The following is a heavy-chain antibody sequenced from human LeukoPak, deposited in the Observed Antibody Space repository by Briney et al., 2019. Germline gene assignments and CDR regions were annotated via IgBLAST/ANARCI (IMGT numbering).Heavy chain of an antibody. Sequence: GGSLRLSCAASGFTFSSYSMSWVRQAPRKGLEWVSSISSSSTYVYYADSVKGRFTISRDNAKISLYLQMNSLGAEDTAVYYCARDLRDSYGFFAFDYWGQGTLVTVSS. CDR3: ARDLRDSYGFFAFDY. CDR2: ISSSSTYV. CDR1: GFTFSSYS. D-gene: IGHD5-18*01. V-gene: IGHV3-21*01. J-gene: IGHJ4*02.